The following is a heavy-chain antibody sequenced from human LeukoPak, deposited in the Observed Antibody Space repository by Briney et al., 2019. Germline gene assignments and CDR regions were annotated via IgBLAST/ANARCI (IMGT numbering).Heavy chain of an antibody. CDR1: GGSFSGYY. D-gene: IGHD2/OR15-2a*01. CDR3: ARQGTTSYYFDY. V-gene: IGHV4-34*01. Sequence: SETLSLTCAVYGGSFSGYYWSWIRQPPGKGLEWIGEINHSGSTNYNPSLKSRVTISVDTSKNQFSLKLSSVTAADTAVYYCARQGTTSYYFDYWGQGTLVTVSP. CDR2: INHSGST. J-gene: IGHJ4*02.